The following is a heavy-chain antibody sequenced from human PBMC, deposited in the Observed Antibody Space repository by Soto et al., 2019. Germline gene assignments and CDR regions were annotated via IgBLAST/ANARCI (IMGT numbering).Heavy chain of an antibody. J-gene: IGHJ4*02. V-gene: IGHV1-69*01. CDR2: IIPIFGTA. Sequence: QVQLVQSGAEVKKPGSSVKVSCKASGGTFSTYAINWVRQAPGQGLEWVGVIIPIFGTASYAQKFQGRVTITADESTSTAYMELSSLRSEDTAVYYCARGFVYGGKIGNFDYWAQGTLVTVSS. CDR1: GGTFSTYA. D-gene: IGHD4-17*01. CDR3: ARGFVYGGKIGNFDY.